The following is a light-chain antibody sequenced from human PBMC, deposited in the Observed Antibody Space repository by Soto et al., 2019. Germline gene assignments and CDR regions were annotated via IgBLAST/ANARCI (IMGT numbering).Light chain of an antibody. J-gene: IGKJ1*01. Sequence: EMVLTQSPSTLSLSPGERATLSCRASQSVTSKLAWYQQEPVQAPRLLIYGASTRATGIPARFSGSGSGTDFTLTISSLEPEDFAVYYCQQRSNWPRTFGQGTKVDIK. V-gene: IGKV3-11*01. CDR3: QQRSNWPRT. CDR1: QSVTSK. CDR2: GAS.